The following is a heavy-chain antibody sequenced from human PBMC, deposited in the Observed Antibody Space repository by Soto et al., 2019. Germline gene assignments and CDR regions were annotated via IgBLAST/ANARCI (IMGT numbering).Heavy chain of an antibody. CDR3: ARDSSLFNSDYYVPYGMDV. CDR1: GYTFTSYY. D-gene: IGHD5-12*01. CDR2: INPSGGST. J-gene: IGHJ6*02. V-gene: IGHV1-46*01. Sequence: ASVKVSCKASGYTFTSYYMHWVRQAPGQGLEWMGIINPSGGSTSYAQKFQGRVTMTRDTSTSTVYMELSSLRSEDTAVYYCARDSSLFNSDYYVPYGMDVWGQGTTVTVSS.